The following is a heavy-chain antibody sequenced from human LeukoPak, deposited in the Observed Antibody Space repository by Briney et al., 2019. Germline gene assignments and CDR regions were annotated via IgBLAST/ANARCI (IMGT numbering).Heavy chain of an antibody. V-gene: IGHV7-4-1*02. Sequence: ASVKVSCKASGYTFTSYAMNWVRQAPGQGLEWMGWINTNTGNPTYAQGFTGRFVFSLDTSVSTAYLQINSLKAEDTAVYYCARVLYCSGSSSYSLRDWGQGTLVTVSS. J-gene: IGHJ4*02. CDR1: GYTFTSYA. D-gene: IGHD2-15*01. CDR2: INTNTGNP. CDR3: ARVLYCSGSSSYSLRD.